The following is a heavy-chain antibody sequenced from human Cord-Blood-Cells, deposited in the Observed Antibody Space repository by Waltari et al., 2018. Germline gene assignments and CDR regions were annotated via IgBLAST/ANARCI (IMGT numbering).Heavy chain of an antibody. CDR3: ARSPYSSSWYRWFDP. J-gene: IGHJ5*02. Sequence: EVQLVQSGAEVKKPGQSLKISFTGYGYSFTSYWIGWVGQMPGNGLEWMGIINPGDSDTRYSPSFQGQVTISADKSISTAYLQWSSLKASDTAMYYCARSPYSSSWYRWFDPWGQGTLVTVSS. CDR2: INPGDSDT. V-gene: IGHV5-51*01. D-gene: IGHD6-13*01. CDR1: GYSFTSYW.